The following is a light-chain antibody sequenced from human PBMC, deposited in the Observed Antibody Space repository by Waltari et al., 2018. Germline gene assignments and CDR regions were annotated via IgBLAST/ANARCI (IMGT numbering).Light chain of an antibody. CDR2: SAS. Sequence: EVVLTQSTGTLSLSPGERATLSCRASQSVSSNYLAWYQQKPGQAPRLLIYSASNKATGIPDRFSGSGSGTDFTLTISRLEPEDSAVYYCQHYGSSLFTFGPGTKVEIK. V-gene: IGKV3-20*01. CDR3: QHYGSSLFT. J-gene: IGKJ3*01. CDR1: QSVSSNY.